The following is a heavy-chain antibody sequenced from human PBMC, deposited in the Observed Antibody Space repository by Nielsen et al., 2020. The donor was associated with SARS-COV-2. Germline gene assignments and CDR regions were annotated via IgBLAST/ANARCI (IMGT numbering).Heavy chain of an antibody. CDR1: GFTFSSYS. CDR3: ARDHRGYCSSTSCYSYYYYMDV. Sequence: GGSLRLSCAASGFTFSSYSINWVRQAPGKGLEWVSSISSSSYIYYADSVKGRFTISRDNAKNSLYLQMNSLRAEDTAVYYCARDHRGYCSSTSCYSYYYYMDVWGKGTTVTVSS. J-gene: IGHJ6*03. V-gene: IGHV3-21*01. CDR2: ISSSSYI. D-gene: IGHD2-2*01.